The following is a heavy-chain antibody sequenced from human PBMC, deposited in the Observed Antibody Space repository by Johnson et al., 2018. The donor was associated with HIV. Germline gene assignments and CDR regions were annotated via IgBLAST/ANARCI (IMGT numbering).Heavy chain of an antibody. J-gene: IGHJ3*02. Sequence: VQLVESGGGLVQPGGSLRISCAASGFDFKSYAMTWVRQAPGKGLEWVSSIRYSGDTTYYADSVKDRFTISRDNSKNTLYLQMNSLRAEDTAVYYCARYSGSYYTIAFDIWGQGTMVTVSS. D-gene: IGHD1-26*01. CDR1: GFDFKSYA. CDR2: IRYSGDTT. CDR3: ARYSGSYYTIAFDI. V-gene: IGHV3-23*04.